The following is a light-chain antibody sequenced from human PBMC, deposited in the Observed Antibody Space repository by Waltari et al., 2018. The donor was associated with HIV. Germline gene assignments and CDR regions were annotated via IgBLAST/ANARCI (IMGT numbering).Light chain of an antibody. V-gene: IGLV1-40*01. Sequence: QSVLTQPPSVSGAPGQRVTISCTGSSSNIGAGYDIHWYQQLPGTAPNLLIYASYNRPSGVPDRFAGSKSGTSASLAITGLQAEDEADYYCQTYDSSLSGPVFGGGTKLTVL. CDR2: ASY. CDR1: SSNIGAGYD. J-gene: IGLJ2*01. CDR3: QTYDSSLSGPV.